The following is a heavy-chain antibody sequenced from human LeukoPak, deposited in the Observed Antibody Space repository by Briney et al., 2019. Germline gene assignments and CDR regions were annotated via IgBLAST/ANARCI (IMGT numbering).Heavy chain of an antibody. J-gene: IGHJ4*02. CDR3: ARYYYGSGSYYYLDS. CDR2: IYYSGST. CDR1: GGSISSSSYY. V-gene: IGHV4-39*01. Sequence: SETLSLTCTVSGGSISSSSYYWGWIRQPPGEGLEWIGNIYYSGSTYYNPSLKRRVTMSVDTSKNQFSLKLSSVTAADTAVYYCARYYYGSGSYYYLDSWGQGTLVTVSS. D-gene: IGHD3-10*01.